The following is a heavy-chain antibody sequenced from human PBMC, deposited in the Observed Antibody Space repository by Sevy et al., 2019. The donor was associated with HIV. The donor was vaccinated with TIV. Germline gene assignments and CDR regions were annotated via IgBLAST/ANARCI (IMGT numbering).Heavy chain of an antibody. CDR2: LSFGRGEI. J-gene: IGHJ4*02. D-gene: IGHD2-8*01. CDR3: AREGCTKPHDY. Sequence: GGSLRLSCAASGFTFSKYSMSGVRQPPWKGLEWVSTLSFGRGEINYADSVKGRFTISRDNSKSSVYLQMNNLRPEDTAVYYCAREGCTKPHDYWGQGTLVTVSS. V-gene: IGHV3-23*01. CDR1: GFTFSKYS.